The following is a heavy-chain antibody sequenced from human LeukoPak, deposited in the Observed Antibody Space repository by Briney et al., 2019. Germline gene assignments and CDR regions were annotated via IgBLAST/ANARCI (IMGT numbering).Heavy chain of an antibody. D-gene: IGHD2-2*01. CDR1: GGAFSNYF. CDR3: ARGQYCSTATCYSARRYFDF. V-gene: IGHV4-34*01. Sequence: SETLSLTCAVSGGAFSNYFWTWIRQPPGRGLEWIAEINDSGSTNSNSSLRSRVAISLDTSKNQFSLRLTSVTAADTAVYYCARGQYCSTATCYSARRYFDFWGQGTLVTVSS. J-gene: IGHJ4*02. CDR2: INDSGST.